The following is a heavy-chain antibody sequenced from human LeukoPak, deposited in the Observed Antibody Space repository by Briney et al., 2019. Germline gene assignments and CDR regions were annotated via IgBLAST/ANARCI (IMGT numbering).Heavy chain of an antibody. Sequence: GGSLRLSCAASGFTFSSFGMHWVRQAPGTGLEWVAVISYDGSSRFCADSVKGRFTISRDNSKNTLYLQMNSLRAEDTAVYYCAKDSVWFGETNPFDYWGQGTLVTVSS. CDR2: ISYDGSSR. D-gene: IGHD3-10*01. V-gene: IGHV3-30*18. J-gene: IGHJ4*02. CDR3: AKDSVWFGETNPFDY. CDR1: GFTFSSFG.